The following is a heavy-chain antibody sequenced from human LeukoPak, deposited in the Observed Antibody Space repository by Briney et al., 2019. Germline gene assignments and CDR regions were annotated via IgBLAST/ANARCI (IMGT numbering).Heavy chain of an antibody. CDR2: ISSSGSTI. D-gene: IGHD1-20*01. Sequence: GGSLRLSCAASGFTFSSYEMNWVRQAPGKGLEWVSYISSSGSTIYYADSVKGRFTISRDNSKNTLYLQMNSLRAEDTAVYYCAKDRGITGTTRNFDYWGQGTLVTVSS. CDR3: AKDRGITGTTRNFDY. CDR1: GFTFSSYE. V-gene: IGHV3-48*03. J-gene: IGHJ4*02.